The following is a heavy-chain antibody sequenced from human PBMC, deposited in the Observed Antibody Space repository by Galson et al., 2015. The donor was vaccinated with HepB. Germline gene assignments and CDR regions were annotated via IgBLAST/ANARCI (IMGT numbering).Heavy chain of an antibody. CDR1: GFTFSNYA. CDR2: ICGSGGST. CDR3: AKQTSSICYAASVS. V-gene: IGHV3-23*01. Sequence: SLRLSCAASGFTFSNYAMTWVRQAPGKGLEWVSVICGSGGSTYYADSVKGRFTISRDESKNTLYLQMNSLRADDTAVYYCAKQTSSICYAASVSWGQGTLVTGSS. J-gene: IGHJ4*02. D-gene: IGHD2-2*01.